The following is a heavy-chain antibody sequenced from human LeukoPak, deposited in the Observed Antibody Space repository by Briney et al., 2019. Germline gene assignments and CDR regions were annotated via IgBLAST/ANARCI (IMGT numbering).Heavy chain of an antibody. CDR1: GGSINSYY. CDR2: IYYIGST. Sequence: PSETLSLTCTVSGGSINSYYWSWIRQPPGKGLEWIGYIYYIGSTNYNPSLKSRVTISVDTSKNQFSLKLSSVTAADTAVYYCASARITGYCSGGSCYYNWFDPWGQGTLVTVSS. V-gene: IGHV4-59*01. D-gene: IGHD2-15*01. J-gene: IGHJ5*02. CDR3: ASARITGYCSGGSCYYNWFDP.